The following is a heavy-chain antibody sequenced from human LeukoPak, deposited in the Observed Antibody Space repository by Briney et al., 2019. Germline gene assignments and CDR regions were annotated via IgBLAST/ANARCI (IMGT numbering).Heavy chain of an antibody. CDR1: GGTFSSYA. J-gene: IGHJ4*02. D-gene: IGHD1-1*01. CDR2: MIPIFGTA. Sequence: SVKVSCKGTGGTFSSYAISWVRQAPGQGLEWMGGMIPIFGTANYAQKFQGRVTINPDESTRTAYMEMSSLRSEGTAVYYCARNVNDTTGTSWGFDYWGQGTLVTVSS. V-gene: IGHV1-69*01. CDR3: ARNVNDTTGTSWGFDY.